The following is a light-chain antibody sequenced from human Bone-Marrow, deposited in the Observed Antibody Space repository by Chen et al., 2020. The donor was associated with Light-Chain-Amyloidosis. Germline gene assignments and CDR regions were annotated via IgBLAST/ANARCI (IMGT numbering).Light chain of an antibody. CDR3: QSADSSGTYEVI. CDR2: RDT. CDR1: DLPTKY. Sequence: SHELTQPPSDSVSPGQTASITCSGDDLPTKYAYWYQQKPGQAPVLVIHRDTERPSGISERFSGSSSGTTATLTISGGQAEDEADYHCQSADSSGTYEVIFGGGTKLTVL. J-gene: IGLJ2*01. V-gene: IGLV3-25*03.